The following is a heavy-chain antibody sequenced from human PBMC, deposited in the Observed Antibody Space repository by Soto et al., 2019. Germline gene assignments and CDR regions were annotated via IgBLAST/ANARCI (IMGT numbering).Heavy chain of an antibody. CDR3: VRLIGNSWLDY. V-gene: IGHV6-1*01. CDR1: GDSVSSNSAT. D-gene: IGHD3-22*01. J-gene: IGHJ4*02. CDR2: TYYRSKWYN. Sequence: PSQTLSLTCAISGDSVSSNSATCDWIRQSPSRGLEWLGRTYYRSKWYNDYAESVKSRITINPDTSKNQFSLHLNSVTPEDTAVYYCVRLIGNSWLDYWGQGTLVTVSS.